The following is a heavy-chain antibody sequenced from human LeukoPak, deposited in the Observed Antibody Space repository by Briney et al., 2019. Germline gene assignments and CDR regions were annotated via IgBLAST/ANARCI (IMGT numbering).Heavy chain of an antibody. CDR3: ARAKWFGVERDYYYGMDV. Sequence: GGSLRLSCAASGFTFSSYAMHWVRQAPGKGLEWVAVISYDGSNKYYADSVKGRFTISRDNSKNTLYLQMNSLRVEDTAVYYCARAKWFGVERDYYYGMDVWGQGTTVTVSS. CDR2: ISYDGSNK. D-gene: IGHD3-10*01. V-gene: IGHV3-30*04. CDR1: GFTFSSYA. J-gene: IGHJ6*02.